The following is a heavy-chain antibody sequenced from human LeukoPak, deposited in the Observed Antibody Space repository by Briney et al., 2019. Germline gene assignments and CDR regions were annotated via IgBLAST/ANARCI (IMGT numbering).Heavy chain of an antibody. CDR1: GFTFSSYA. J-gene: IGHJ4*02. V-gene: IGHV3-23*01. CDR3: AKDSRLFIAVAGTVDY. D-gene: IGHD6-19*01. Sequence: GSLRLSCAASGFTFSSYAMSWVRQAPGKGLEWVSAISGSGGSTYYADSVKGRFTISRDNSKNTLYLQMNSLRAEDTAVYYCAKDSRLFIAVAGTVDYWGQGTLVTVSS. CDR2: ISGSGGST.